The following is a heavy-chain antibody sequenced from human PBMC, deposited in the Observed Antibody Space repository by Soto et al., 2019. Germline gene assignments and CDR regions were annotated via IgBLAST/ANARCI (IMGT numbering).Heavy chain of an antibody. Sequence: SVKVSCKASGGTFSSYAISWVRQAPGQGLEWMGGIIPIFGTTNYAQKFKGRVTITADESTSTAYMELSSLRSEDTAFFFCARDPPPLYYYDSSGLDYWGQGTLVTVSS. CDR1: GGTFSSYA. CDR3: ARDPPPLYYYDSSGLDY. J-gene: IGHJ4*02. CDR2: IIPIFGTT. D-gene: IGHD3-22*01. V-gene: IGHV1-69*13.